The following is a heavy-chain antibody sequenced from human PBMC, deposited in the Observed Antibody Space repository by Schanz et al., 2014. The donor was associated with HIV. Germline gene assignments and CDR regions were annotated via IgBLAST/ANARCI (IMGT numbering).Heavy chain of an antibody. CDR3: ARSETIAARPVWYFDR. CDR1: FSPFTGYY. V-gene: IGHV1-2*02. J-gene: IGHJ2*01. D-gene: IGHD6-6*01. CDR2: INPNSGGT. Sequence: QVQLVQSCSSVNPPGASGPLSFPSSFSPFTGYYMHWVRQAPGQGLEWMGWINPNSGGTNYAQKSHGRVTMTRATYTSTVHMQLGSLRSEDTAVYYCARSETIAARPVWYFDRWGRGTLVTVSS.